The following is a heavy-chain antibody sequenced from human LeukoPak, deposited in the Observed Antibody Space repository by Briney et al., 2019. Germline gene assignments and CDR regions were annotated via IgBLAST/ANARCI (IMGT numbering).Heavy chain of an antibody. Sequence: SETLSLTCTVSGGSITSSSYYWSWIRQPPGKGLEWIGYIYYSGSTYYNPSLRSRVTISVDTSKNQFSLKLSSVTAADTAVYYCARSSEGRYYYDSSGFSYYYYYMDVWGKGTTVTISS. CDR1: GGSITSSSYY. D-gene: IGHD3-22*01. J-gene: IGHJ6*03. V-gene: IGHV4-61*01. CDR3: ARSSEGRYYYDSSGFSYYYYYMDV. CDR2: IYYSGST.